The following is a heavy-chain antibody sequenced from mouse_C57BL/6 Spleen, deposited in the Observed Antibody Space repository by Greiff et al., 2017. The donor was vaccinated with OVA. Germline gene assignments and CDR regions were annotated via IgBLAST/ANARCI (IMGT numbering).Heavy chain of an antibody. D-gene: IGHD1-1*01. CDR1: GYAFSSYW. J-gene: IGHJ2*01. V-gene: IGHV1-80*01. Sequence: QVQLQQSGAELVKPGASVKLSCKASGYAFSSYWMNWVKQRPGQGLEWIGQIYPGDGDTNYNGKFKGKATLTADTSSSPAYMQLSILTSEDSAVYFCSRSGDYYGSRPFDYWGQGTTRTVSS. CDR2: IYPGDGDT. CDR3: SRSGDYYGSRPFDY.